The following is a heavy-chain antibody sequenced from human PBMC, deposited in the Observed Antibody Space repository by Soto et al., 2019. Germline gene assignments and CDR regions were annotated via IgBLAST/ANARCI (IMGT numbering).Heavy chain of an antibody. Sequence: QLQLVQSGAEVKNPGASVRVSCKASGFSFSTYGITWVRQAPGQGLEWMGWITASNGNTHYAQNLQGRVTITTDTSTSTAYMELWRLSSDDTAVYYCARGNSYGSYWYFDLWGRGTLVTVSS. CDR1: GFSFSTYG. CDR2: ITASNGNT. V-gene: IGHV1-18*04. J-gene: IGHJ2*01. CDR3: ARGNSYGSYWYFDL. D-gene: IGHD5-18*01.